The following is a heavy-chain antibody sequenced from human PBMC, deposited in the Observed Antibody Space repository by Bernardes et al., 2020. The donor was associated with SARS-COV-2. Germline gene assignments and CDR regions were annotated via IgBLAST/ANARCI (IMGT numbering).Heavy chain of an antibody. CDR1: GGSISNYY. D-gene: IGHD1-1*01. CDR2: IYTSGST. V-gene: IGHV4-4*07. J-gene: IGHJ4*02. Sequence: SETLSLTCTVSGGSISNYYWSWIRQPAGKGLEWIGRIYTSGSTNYNPSLKSRLTMSVDTSKNQFSLKLSSVTAADTAVYYCARQLAGGRYFDYWGQGALVTDSS. CDR3: ARQLAGGRYFDY.